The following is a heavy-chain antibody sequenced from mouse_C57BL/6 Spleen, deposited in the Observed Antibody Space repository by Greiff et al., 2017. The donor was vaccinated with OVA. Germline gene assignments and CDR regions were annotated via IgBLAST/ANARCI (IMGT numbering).Heavy chain of an antibody. J-gene: IGHJ1*03. CDR3: ARRTGTYWYFDV. D-gene: IGHD4-1*01. Sequence: VHLVESGAELMKPGASVKLSCKATGYTFTGHWIEWVKQRPGHGLEWIGEILPGGGSTNYNEKVKGKATFTADTSSNTADMQLSSLTTEDSASYYCARRTGTYWYFDVWGTGTTVTVAS. CDR2: ILPGGGST. CDR1: GYTFTGHW. V-gene: IGHV1-9*01.